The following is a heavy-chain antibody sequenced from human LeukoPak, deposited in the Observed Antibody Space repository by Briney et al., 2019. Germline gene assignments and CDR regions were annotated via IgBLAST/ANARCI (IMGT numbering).Heavy chain of an antibody. CDR1: GHTLTELS. CDR2: FDIEDEKR. D-gene: IGHD3-16*01. J-gene: IGHJ4*02. Sequence: ASVKVSCKVSGHTLTELSIHWVRPAPGKGLEWLGGFDIEDEKRWYERKFRGRVTVTEDTSIDTAYMELSGLTSDDTAVYFCTTEYMTSAWRWGYWGQGTLVVVSS. CDR3: TTEYMTSAWRWGY. V-gene: IGHV1-24*01.